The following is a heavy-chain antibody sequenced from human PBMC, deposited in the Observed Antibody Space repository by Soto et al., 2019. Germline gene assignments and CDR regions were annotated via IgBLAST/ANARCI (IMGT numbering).Heavy chain of an antibody. CDR1: GDSVSSNSAA. Sequence: SQTLSLTCAISGDSVSSNSAAWNWIRQSPSRGLEWLGRTYYRSKWYNDYALSVKSRITINPDTPKNQFSLRLNSVTPEDTAVYYCAREEILVAYNWFDPWGQGTLVTVSS. CDR3: AREEILVAYNWFDP. D-gene: IGHD2-15*01. V-gene: IGHV6-1*01. J-gene: IGHJ5*02. CDR2: TYYRSKWYN.